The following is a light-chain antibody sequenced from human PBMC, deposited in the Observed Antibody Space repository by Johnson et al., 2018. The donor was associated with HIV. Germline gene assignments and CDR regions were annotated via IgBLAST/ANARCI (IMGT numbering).Light chain of an antibody. CDR2: RNN. V-gene: IGLV1-44*01. J-gene: IGLJ1*01. CDR3: GTWDSSLSAGGYV. Sequence: QSALTQPPSASGTPGQRVTISCSGSSSNIGSSPVNWYQQLPGTAPKLLIYRNNQRPSGVPDRFSGSKSGTSATLGITGLQTGDEADYYCGTWDSSLSAGGYVFGTGTKVTVL. CDR1: SSNIGSSP.